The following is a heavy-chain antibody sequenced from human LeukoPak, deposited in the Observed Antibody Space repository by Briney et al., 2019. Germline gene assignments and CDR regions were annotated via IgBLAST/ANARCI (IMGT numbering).Heavy chain of an antibody. CDR2: IQEDGNEM. D-gene: IGHD3-10*02. CDR3: AELGITMIGGV. CDR1: GFNFRKQW. J-gene: IGHJ6*04. V-gene: IGHV3-7*01. Sequence: GGSLRLSCAATGFNFRKQWMSWVRQSIGNGLECVAKIQEDGNEMHYVDSVKGRFTISRDNAKNSLYLQMNSLRAEDTAVYYCAELGITMIGGVWGKGTTVTISS.